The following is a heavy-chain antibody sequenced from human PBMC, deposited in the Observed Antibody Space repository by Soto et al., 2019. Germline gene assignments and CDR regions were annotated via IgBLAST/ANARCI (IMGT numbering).Heavy chain of an antibody. D-gene: IGHD4-4*01. J-gene: IGHJ2*01. CDR3: ARPLWRDDYNWGYFDL. Sequence: PGGSLRLSCAASGFTFISYAMHWVRQATGKGLEWVAVISYDGSNKYYADSVKGRFTISRDNSKNTLYLQMNSLRTEDTAVYYCARPLWRDDYNWGYFDLWGRGTLVTVSS. CDR1: GFTFISYA. CDR2: ISYDGSNK. V-gene: IGHV3-30-3*01.